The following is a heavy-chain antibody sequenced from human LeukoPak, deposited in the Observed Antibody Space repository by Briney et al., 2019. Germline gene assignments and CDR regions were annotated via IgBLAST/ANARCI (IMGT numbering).Heavy chain of an antibody. J-gene: IGHJ4*02. CDR2: IYTSGST. Sequence: SETLSLTCTVSGGSISSGGYYWSWLRQHPGKGLEWIGYIYTSGSTNYNPSLKSRVTISADTSKNQFSLKLSSVTAADTAVYYCARLAATAYWGQGTLVTVSS. D-gene: IGHD2-15*01. CDR3: ARLAATAY. CDR1: GGSISSGGYY. V-gene: IGHV4-61*08.